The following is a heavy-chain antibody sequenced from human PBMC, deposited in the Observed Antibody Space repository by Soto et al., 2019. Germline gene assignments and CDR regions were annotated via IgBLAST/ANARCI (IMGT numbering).Heavy chain of an antibody. Sequence: LRHSFASSRFTVSSCAMSWVRQAPGKGLEWVSVIFTGGATDYADSVKGRFTVSRDTSKNMLYLQMNSLRVDDTAVYFCVKEFKGAFDHWGPGTLVTVSS. D-gene: IGHD3-16*01. J-gene: IGHJ4*02. CDR1: RFTVSSCA. V-gene: IGHV3-23*03. CDR2: IFTGGAT. CDR3: VKEFKGAFDH.